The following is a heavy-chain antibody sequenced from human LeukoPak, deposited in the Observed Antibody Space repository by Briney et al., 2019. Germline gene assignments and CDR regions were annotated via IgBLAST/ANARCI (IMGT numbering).Heavy chain of an antibody. D-gene: IGHD6-19*01. Sequence: RRSLRLSRSASGFILDDFALLSVRQAPGKDLEWVSGVSWGGDSIEYADSVRGRFTISRDNVNNSLYLQLNSLTPEDTAFYYGAKDREHWLVSRGYSFDVWGQGTLVTVSS. V-gene: IGHV3-9*01. J-gene: IGHJ3*01. CDR1: GFILDDFA. CDR2: VSWGGDSI. CDR3: AKDREHWLVSRGYSFDV.